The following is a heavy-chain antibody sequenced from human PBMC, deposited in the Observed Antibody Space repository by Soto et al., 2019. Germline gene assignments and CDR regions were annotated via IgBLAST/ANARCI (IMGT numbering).Heavy chain of an antibody. V-gene: IGHV1-69*06. J-gene: IGHJ3*02. D-gene: IGHD3-10*01. CDR2: TIPVFNTA. Sequence: QVQLEQSGAEVKKPGSSVKVSCKASGGTLSDHGVAWLRQAPGQGLEWMGGTIPVFNTAKYAQKFQGRVTVTADKFTNIAYMELSSLRSEDTAFYFCARGVYGSGNHYTGPSACDIWGQGTMVIVSS. CDR3: ARGVYGSGNHYTGPSACDI. CDR1: GGTLSDHG.